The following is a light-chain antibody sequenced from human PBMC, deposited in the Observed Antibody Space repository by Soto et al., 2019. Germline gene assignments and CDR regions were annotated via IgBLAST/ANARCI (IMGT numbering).Light chain of an antibody. CDR2: GAS. J-gene: IGKJ1*01. V-gene: IGKV3-20*01. Sequence: ETVLTQYPGTLSLSPGERATLSCRASQSVSSNYLAWYQQKPGQAPRLLIYGASTRATGIPDRFSGSGSGTDFTLTISILEPEDFAVYYCQQFGRSPPSWTFGQGTKVEIK. CDR3: QQFGRSPPSWT. CDR1: QSVSSNY.